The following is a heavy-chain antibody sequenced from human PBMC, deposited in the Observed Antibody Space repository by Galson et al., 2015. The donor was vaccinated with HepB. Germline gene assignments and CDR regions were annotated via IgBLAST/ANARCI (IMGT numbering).Heavy chain of an antibody. J-gene: IGHJ4*02. CDR2: ITSGAGTT. V-gene: IGHV3-48*02. CDR1: GFTFSTYG. Sequence: SLRLSCAASGFTFSTYGMTWVRQAPGKGLEWVSSITSGAGTTYYADSVKGRFTISRDNAKRSLYLQMNSLRDEDTAVYYCARDRILAVAGLDYWGQGTLVTVSS. CDR3: ARDRILAVAGLDY. D-gene: IGHD6-19*01.